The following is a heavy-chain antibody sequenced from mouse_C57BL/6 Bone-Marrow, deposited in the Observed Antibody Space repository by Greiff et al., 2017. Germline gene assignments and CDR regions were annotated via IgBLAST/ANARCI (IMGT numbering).Heavy chain of an antibody. CDR1: GYAFTNYL. D-gene: IGHD2-4*01. CDR2: INPGSGGT. J-gene: IGHJ2*01. CDR3: ARWGYDYDEAYYFAY. Sequence: QVQLQQSGAELVRPGTSVKVSCKASGYAFTNYLIDWVKQRPGQGLEWIGGINPGSGGTNYNEKFKGKATLTADKSSSTAYMQLSSLTSEDSAVYFCARWGYDYDEAYYFAYGGQGTTLTVSS. V-gene: IGHV1-54*01.